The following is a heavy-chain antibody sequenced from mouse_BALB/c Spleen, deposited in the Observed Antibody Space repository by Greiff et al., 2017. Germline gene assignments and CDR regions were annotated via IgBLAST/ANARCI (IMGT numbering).Heavy chain of an antibody. V-gene: IGHV5-17*02. D-gene: IGHD1-1*01. CDR1: GFTFSSFG. J-gene: IGHJ4*01. CDR3: ARRFYYSGSRGAMDY. Sequence: DVQLVESGGGLVKPGGSRKLSCAASGFTFSSFGMHWVRQAPEKGLEWVAYISSGSSTIYYADTVKGRFTISRDNPKNTLFLQMTSLRSEDTAMYYCARRFYYSGSRGAMDYWGQGTSVTVSS. CDR2: ISSGSSTI.